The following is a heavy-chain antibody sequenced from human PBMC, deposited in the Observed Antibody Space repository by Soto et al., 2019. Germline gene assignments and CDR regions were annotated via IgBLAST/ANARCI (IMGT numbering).Heavy chain of an antibody. CDR2: ISGSGGST. CDR1: GFTFSSYA. CDR3: AHIYRGILTGPLFDY. J-gene: IGHJ4*02. Sequence: GGSLRLSCAASGFTFSSYAMSWVRQAPGKGLEWVSAISGSGGSTYYADSVKGRFTISRDNSKNTLYLQMNSLRAEDTAVYYCAHIYRGILTGPLFDYWGQGTLVTVSS. V-gene: IGHV3-23*01. D-gene: IGHD3-9*01.